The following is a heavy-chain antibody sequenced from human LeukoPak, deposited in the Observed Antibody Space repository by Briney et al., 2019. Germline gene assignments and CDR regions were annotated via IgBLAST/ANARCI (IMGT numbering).Heavy chain of an antibody. J-gene: IGHJ4*02. CDR1: GFTFSSYA. D-gene: IGHD6-19*01. V-gene: IGHV3-23*01. CDR2: ISGSGDST. CDR3: AKDVAVAGPIDY. Sequence: GGSLRLSCAASGFTFSSYAMSWVRQAPGKGLEWVSAISGSGDSTYYADSVKGRFTISRDNSKNTLCLQMNSLRAEDTAVYYCAKDVAVAGPIDYWGQGTLVTVSS.